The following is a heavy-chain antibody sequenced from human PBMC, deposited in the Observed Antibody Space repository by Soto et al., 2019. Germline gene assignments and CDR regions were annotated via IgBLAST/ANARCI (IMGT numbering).Heavy chain of an antibody. J-gene: IGHJ4*02. D-gene: IGHD6-13*01. CDR3: ARSVATPGTNIDF. V-gene: IGHV4-4*09. CDR2: IYFSGST. Sequence: PSETLSLTCSVSGGSMNGYYWIWIRQTPGQGLEWLGFIYFSGSTRYNPSLMSRLTISLDKSKRQFSMSLSSVTAADTAVYYCARSVATPGTNIDFWGQGTLVTVSS. CDR1: GGSMNGYY.